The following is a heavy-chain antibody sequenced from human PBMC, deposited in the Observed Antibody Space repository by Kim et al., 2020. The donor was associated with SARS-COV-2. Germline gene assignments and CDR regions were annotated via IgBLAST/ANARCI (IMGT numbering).Heavy chain of an antibody. CDR3: ARSSTTVTSRFDF. D-gene: IGHD4-17*01. J-gene: IGHJ4*02. Sequence: NPTLKSRVTISADTSKSQFSLKLTSVTAADTAVYYCARSSTTVTSRFDFWGQGILVTVSS. V-gene: IGHV4-39*01.